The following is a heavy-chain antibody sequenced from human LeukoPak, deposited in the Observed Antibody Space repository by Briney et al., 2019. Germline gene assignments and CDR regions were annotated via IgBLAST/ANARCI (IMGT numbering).Heavy chain of an antibody. V-gene: IGHV3-66*01. CDR3: ARGRLGRIPAAPFDC. J-gene: IGHJ4*02. CDR1: GFTVSSNY. Sequence: PGGSLRLSCVVSGFTVSSNYMSWVRQAPGKGLEWVSIIYSGGSTTYADSVKGRFTISRDNAKNTLYLQMNRLRAEDTAVYCCARGRLGRIPAAPFDCWGQGTLVTVSS. CDR2: IYSGGST. D-gene: IGHD6-13*01.